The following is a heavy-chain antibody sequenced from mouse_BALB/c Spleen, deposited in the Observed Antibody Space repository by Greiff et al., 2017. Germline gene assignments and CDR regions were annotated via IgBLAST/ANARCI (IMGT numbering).Heavy chain of an antibody. D-gene: IGHD1-1*01. Sequence: EVQRVESGPGLVKPSQSLSLTCTVTGYSITSDYAWNWIRQFPGNKLEWMGYISYSGSTSYNPSLKSRISITRDTSKNQFFLQLNSVTTEDTATYYCARRDYGSSYPWFAYWGQGTLVTVSA. CDR1: GYSITSDYA. CDR3: ARRDYGSSYPWFAY. CDR2: ISYSGST. J-gene: IGHJ3*01. V-gene: IGHV3-2*02.